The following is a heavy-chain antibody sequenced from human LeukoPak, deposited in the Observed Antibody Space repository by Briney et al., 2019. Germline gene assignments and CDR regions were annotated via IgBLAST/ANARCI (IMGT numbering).Heavy chain of an antibody. CDR3: ASQNIVYFDY. V-gene: IGHV3-7*01. CDR1: GFTFSRYW. CDR2: IKVDGSEK. J-gene: IGHJ4*02. Sequence: GGSLRLSCAVSGFTFSRYWMTWVRQAPGKGLEWVANIKVDGSEKYYVDAVKGRFTISRDNAKNSLYLQMNSLRAEDTAVYYCASQNIVYFDYWGQGTLVTVSS. D-gene: IGHD2/OR15-2a*01.